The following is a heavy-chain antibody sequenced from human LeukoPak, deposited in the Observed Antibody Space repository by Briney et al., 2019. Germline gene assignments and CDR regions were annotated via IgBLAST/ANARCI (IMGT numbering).Heavy chain of an antibody. CDR1: GFTFDDYA. CDR3: AKDLLGVGLRIDI. V-gene: IGHV3-9*01. CDR2: ISWNSGSI. J-gene: IGHJ3*02. D-gene: IGHD3-16*01. Sequence: GGSLRLSCAASGFTFDDYAMHWVRQAPGKGLEWVSGISWNSGSIGYADSVKGRFTISRDNAKNSLYLQMNSLRAEDTALYYCAKDLLGVGLRIDIWGQGTMVTVSS.